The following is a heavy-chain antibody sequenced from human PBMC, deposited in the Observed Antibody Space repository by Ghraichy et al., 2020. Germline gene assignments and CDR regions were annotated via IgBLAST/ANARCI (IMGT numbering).Heavy chain of an antibody. CDR3: AREENVVVTAPYFDY. CDR2: IYYSGST. CDR1: GGSVSSGSYY. J-gene: IGHJ4*02. Sequence: SETLSLTCTVSGGSVSSGSYYWSWIRQPPGKGLEWIGYIYYSGSTNYNPSLKSRVTISVDTSKNQFSLKLSSVTAADTAVYYCAREENVVVTAPYFDYWGQGTLVTVSS. V-gene: IGHV4-61*01. D-gene: IGHD2-21*02.